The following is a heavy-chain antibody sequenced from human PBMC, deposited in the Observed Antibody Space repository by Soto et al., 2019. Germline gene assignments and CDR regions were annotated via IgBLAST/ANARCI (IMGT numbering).Heavy chain of an antibody. CDR1: GGSFSGYY. V-gene: IGHV4-34*01. D-gene: IGHD4-4*01. CDR2: INHSGST. CDR3: ARGPMTTVRRTVYGMDF. J-gene: IGHJ6*02. Sequence: QVQLQQWGAGLLKPSETLSLTCAVYGGSFSGYYWRWIPQPPGKGLEWIGEINHSGSTNYNPSLKSRVTISVDTSMNQGSLKLSSVTAADTAVYYCARGPMTTVRRTVYGMDFWGQGPTVTVSS.